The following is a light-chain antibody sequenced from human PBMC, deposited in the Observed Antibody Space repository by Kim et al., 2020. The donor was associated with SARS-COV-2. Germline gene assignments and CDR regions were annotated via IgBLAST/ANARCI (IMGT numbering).Light chain of an antibody. CDR3: QQYNNWPPWT. J-gene: IGKJ1*01. CDR1: QSVSSN. CDR2: GAS. V-gene: IGKV3-15*01. Sequence: YPGERAPRSCRASQSVSSNLAWYQQKPGQAPRLLIYGASTRATGIPARFSGSGSGTEFTLTISSLQSEDFAVYYCQQYNNWPPWTFGQGTKVDIK.